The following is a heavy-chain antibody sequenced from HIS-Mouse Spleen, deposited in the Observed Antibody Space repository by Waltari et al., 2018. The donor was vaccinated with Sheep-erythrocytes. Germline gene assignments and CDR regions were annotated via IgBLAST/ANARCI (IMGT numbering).Heavy chain of an antibody. V-gene: IGHV4-39*07. CDR2: IYYSGST. CDR1: GGSISSSSYY. J-gene: IGHJ4*02. D-gene: IGHD3-3*01. CDR3: ARDEGTYYDFWSGYPPSYYFDY. Sequence: QLQLQESGPGLVKPSETLSLTCTVSGGSISSSSYYWGWIRQPPGKGLEWIGSIYYSGSTYYNPSRKSRVTISVDTSKNQFSLKLSSVTAADTAVYYCARDEGTYYDFWSGYPPSYYFDYWGQGTLVTVSS.